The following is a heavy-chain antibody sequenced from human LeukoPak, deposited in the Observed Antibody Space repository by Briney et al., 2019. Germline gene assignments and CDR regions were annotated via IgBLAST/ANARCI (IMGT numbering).Heavy chain of an antibody. V-gene: IGHV1-69*05. Sequence: ASVKVSCKASGDTFSSYAISWVRQAPGQGLEWMGGIIPIFGTANYAQKFQDRVIMTTDTSTRAAYMELRSLRPDDTAVYYCARVYLGIYYDGSPSPFDYWGQGTLVTVSS. D-gene: IGHD3-22*01. CDR3: ARVYLGIYYDGSPSPFDY. CDR2: IIPIFGTA. J-gene: IGHJ4*02. CDR1: GDTFSSYA.